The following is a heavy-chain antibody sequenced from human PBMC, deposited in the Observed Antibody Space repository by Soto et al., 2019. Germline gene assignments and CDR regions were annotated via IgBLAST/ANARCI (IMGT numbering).Heavy chain of an antibody. CDR3: ARDWYFYSSGSLNHMDV. CDR2: ISAHNGNS. V-gene: IGHV1-18*01. J-gene: IGHJ6*03. D-gene: IGHD3-10*01. CDR1: GYTFSNYG. Sequence: QVQLVQSGDEMRKPGASVKVSCQASGYTFSNYGITWVRKAPGQGHEWIGWISAHNGNSKYSQSLQGRLTSTPDAPPSTAYLEMRSLRSHDTAVYYCARDWYFYSSGSLNHMDVSGKGTTVSFSS.